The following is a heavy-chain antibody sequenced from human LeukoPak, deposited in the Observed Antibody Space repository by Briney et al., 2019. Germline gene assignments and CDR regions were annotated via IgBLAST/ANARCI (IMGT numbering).Heavy chain of an antibody. Sequence: GGSLRLSCAASGFTFSSYAMSWVRQAPGKGLEWVSAISGSGGSTYYADSVKGRFTISRDSSKNTLHLQMNSLRAEDTAVYYCAKDRVGATWGNWFDPWGQGTLVTVSS. CDR1: GFTFSSYA. D-gene: IGHD1-26*01. CDR2: ISGSGGST. J-gene: IGHJ5*02. CDR3: AKDRVGATWGNWFDP. V-gene: IGHV3-23*01.